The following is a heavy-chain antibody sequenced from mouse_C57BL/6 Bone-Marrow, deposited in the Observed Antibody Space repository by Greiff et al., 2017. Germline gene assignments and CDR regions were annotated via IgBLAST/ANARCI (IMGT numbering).Heavy chain of an antibody. Sequence: EVKLEESGGGLVQPGGSMKLSCVASGFTFSNYWMNWVRQSPEKGLEWVAQIRLKSDNYATQYAESVKGRFTISRDDSKSSVYLQMNNLRAEDTGIYYCTRDYYGSSFDYWGQGTTLTVSS. D-gene: IGHD1-1*01. CDR2: IRLKSDNYAT. CDR3: TRDYYGSSFDY. CDR1: GFTFSNYW. V-gene: IGHV6-3*01. J-gene: IGHJ2*01.